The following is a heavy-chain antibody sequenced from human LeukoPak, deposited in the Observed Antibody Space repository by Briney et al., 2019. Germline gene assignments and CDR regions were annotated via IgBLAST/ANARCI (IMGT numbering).Heavy chain of an antibody. CDR3: ARDCSGGSCYSPAPGAFDI. V-gene: IGHV3-48*03. Sequence: GGSLRLSCAASGFTFSSYEMNWVRQAPGKGLEWVSYISSSGSTIYYADSVKGRFTISRDSAKNSLYLQMNSLRAEDTAVYYCARDCSGGSCYSPAPGAFDIWGQGTMVTVSS. CDR2: ISSSGSTI. J-gene: IGHJ3*02. CDR1: GFTFSSYE. D-gene: IGHD2-15*01.